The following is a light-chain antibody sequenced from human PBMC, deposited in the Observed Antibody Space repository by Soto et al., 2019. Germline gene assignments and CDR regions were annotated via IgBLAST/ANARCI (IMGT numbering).Light chain of an antibody. CDR2: EVT. V-gene: IGLV2-8*01. CDR3: SSYVGTNFVNV. J-gene: IGLJ1*01. CDR1: SSDVGGYKY. Sequence: QSVLTQPPSASGSPGESVTISCTGTSSDVGGYKYVSWYQQHPGKAPKLIIYEVTKRPSGVPDRFSGSKSGNTASLTVSGLQADDEADHFCSSYVGTNFVNVLGHGTKVTV.